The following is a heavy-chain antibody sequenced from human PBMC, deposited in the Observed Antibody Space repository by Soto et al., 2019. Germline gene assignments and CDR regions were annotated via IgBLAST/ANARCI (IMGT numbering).Heavy chain of an antibody. V-gene: IGHV3-74*01. D-gene: IGHD6-19*01. CDR2: TNMDGSVT. CDR1: GYTFSSHW. CDR3: ARPRSMSSSGFDI. Sequence: EVQLVESGGGLVRPGGSLRLSCVASGYTFSSHWIHWVRQAPGQGPVGVSGTNMDGSVTDYADSVKGRFTMSRDNAKNMVYLEMSSLTAEDTAMYYCARPRSMSSSGFDIWGQGTMVTVSS. J-gene: IGHJ3*02.